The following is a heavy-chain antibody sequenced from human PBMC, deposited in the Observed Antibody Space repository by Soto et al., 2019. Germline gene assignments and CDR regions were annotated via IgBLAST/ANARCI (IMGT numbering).Heavy chain of an antibody. Sequence: QVQLVQSGAEVKKPESSVSVSCKASGGTFNSYAITWVRQAPGQGLEWMGGTIPMFGTTNYAEKFPGRVTIGADESRNTADMEVSSLRSASTAVYYCTRRGIRFHSIGCYLGIDGMDVWGQGTTVIVSS. J-gene: IGHJ6*02. D-gene: IGHD3-22*01. CDR2: TIPMFGTT. CDR1: GGTFNSYA. V-gene: IGHV1-69*12. CDR3: TRRGIRFHSIGCYLGIDGMDV.